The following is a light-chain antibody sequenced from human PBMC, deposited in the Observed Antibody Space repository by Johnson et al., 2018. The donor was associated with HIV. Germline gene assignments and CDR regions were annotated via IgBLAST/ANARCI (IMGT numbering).Light chain of an antibody. CDR1: SSDMGNYA. CDR2: ENN. J-gene: IGLJ1*01. CDR3: GTWDNSLSTGV. Sequence: QLVLTQPPSVSAAPGQKVTISCSGSSSDMGNYAVSWYQQLQGTAPKLLIYENNKRPSGIPDRFSGSKSGTSATLGIAGLQTGDEGDYYCGTWDNSLSTGVFGTGTQVTVL. V-gene: IGLV1-51*02.